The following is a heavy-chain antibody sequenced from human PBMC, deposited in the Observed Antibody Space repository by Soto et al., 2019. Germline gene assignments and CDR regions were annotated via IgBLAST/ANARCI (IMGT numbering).Heavy chain of an antibody. CDR1: GFTFSSYS. CDR3: ARAMDSSSPGLHLAY. D-gene: IGHD6-6*01. Sequence: GGSLRLSCAASGFTFSSYSMNWVRQAPGKGLEWVSSISSSSSYIYYADSVKGRFTISRDNAKNSLYLQMNSLRAEDTAVYYCARAMDSSSPGLHLAYWGQGTLVTVSS. J-gene: IGHJ4*02. V-gene: IGHV3-21*01. CDR2: ISSSSSYI.